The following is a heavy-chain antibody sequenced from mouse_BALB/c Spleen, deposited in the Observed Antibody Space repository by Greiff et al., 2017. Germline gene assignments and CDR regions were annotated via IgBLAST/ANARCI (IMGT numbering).Heavy chain of an antibody. Sequence: QVQLQQSGAELVRPGVSVKISCKGSGYTFTDYAMHWVKQSHAKSLEWIGVISTYYGDASYNQKFKGKATMTVDKSSSTAYMELARLTSEDSAIYYCARRYGSSPYYAMDYWGQGTSVTVSS. D-gene: IGHD1-1*01. CDR2: ISTYYGDA. J-gene: IGHJ4*01. V-gene: IGHV1S137*01. CDR1: GYTFTDYA. CDR3: ARRYGSSPYYAMDY.